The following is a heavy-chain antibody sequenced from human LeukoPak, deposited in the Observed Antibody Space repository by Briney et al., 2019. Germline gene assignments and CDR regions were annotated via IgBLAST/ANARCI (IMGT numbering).Heavy chain of an antibody. V-gene: IGHV3-53*01. CDR3: ARCYYDGSGFYYYFDY. CDR2: IYSGSNT. CDR1: GFSVSNYY. D-gene: IGHD3-22*01. Sequence: GGSLRLSCAASGFSVSNYYMSWVRQAPGKGLEWVSVIYSGSNTYYTDSVKGRFTISRDNPKNTVLLQMGSLRGEDTAVYYCARCYYDGSGFYYYFDYWGQGTLVTVSS. J-gene: IGHJ4*02.